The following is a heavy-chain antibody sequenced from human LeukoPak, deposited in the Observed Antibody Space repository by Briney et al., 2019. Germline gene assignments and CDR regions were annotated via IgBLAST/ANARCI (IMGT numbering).Heavy chain of an antibody. D-gene: IGHD3-10*01. Sequence: ASVKVSCKASGYTFTGYYMHWVRQAPGQGLEWMGWINPSSGGTNYAQKFQGRVTMTRDTSISTAYMELSRLISDDTAVYYCAREWITMVRGVIASFDYWGQGTLVTVSS. CDR2: INPSSGGT. CDR3: AREWITMVRGVIASFDY. CDR1: GYTFTGYY. V-gene: IGHV1-2*02. J-gene: IGHJ4*02.